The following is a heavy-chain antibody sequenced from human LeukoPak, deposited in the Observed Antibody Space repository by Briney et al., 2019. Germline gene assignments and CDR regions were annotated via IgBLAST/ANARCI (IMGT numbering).Heavy chain of an antibody. CDR2: IPYDGSNK. CDR3: ASIDATPI. Sequence: GGSLRLSCAASGFTFSSYAMHWVRQAPGKGLEWVAVIPYDGSNKYYADSVKGRFIISRDNSKNTLYLQMGSLRPEDTAVYFCASIDATPIWGQGTLVTVSS. D-gene: IGHD1-26*01. V-gene: IGHV3-30*15. J-gene: IGHJ4*02. CDR1: GFTFSSYA.